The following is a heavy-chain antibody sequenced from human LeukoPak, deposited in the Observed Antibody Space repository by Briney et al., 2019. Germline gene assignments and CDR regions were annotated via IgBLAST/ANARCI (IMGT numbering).Heavy chain of an antibody. CDR2: IYYSGST. Sequence: SETLSLTCTVSGGSISSHFWSWIRQPPGKGLEWIGYIYYSGSTNYNPSLKSRVTISVDTSKNQFSLKLSSVTAADTAVYYCARDNGMATIMYAFDIWGQGTMVTVSS. V-gene: IGHV4-59*11. J-gene: IGHJ3*02. CDR1: GGSISSHF. CDR3: ARDNGMATIMYAFDI. D-gene: IGHD5-24*01.